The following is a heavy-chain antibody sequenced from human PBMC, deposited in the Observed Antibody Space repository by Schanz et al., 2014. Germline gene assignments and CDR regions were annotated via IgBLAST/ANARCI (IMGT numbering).Heavy chain of an antibody. D-gene: IGHD6-19*01. Sequence: QVQLVQSGAEVKKPGASVKVSCKASGYTFTSDSMHWVRQAPGQGLEWMGWITAYNGDTNYALKLQGRVTMTRDTSISTAYMEVSRLKSDDTAVYYCARLSVAGRPHVNYWYFDLWGRGTLVTVSS. J-gene: IGHJ2*01. CDR3: ARLSVAGRPHVNYWYFDL. CDR1: GYTFTSDS. V-gene: IGHV1-2*02. CDR2: ITAYNGDT.